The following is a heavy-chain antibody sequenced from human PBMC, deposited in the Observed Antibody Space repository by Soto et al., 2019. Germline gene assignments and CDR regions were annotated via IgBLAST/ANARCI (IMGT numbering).Heavy chain of an antibody. CDR3: AGDQGPNYMAV. V-gene: IGHV3-11*01. Sequence: QVQLVESGGGLVKPGGSLRLSCAASGFTFSDSFMSWSRQTPGKGLEWLSYISGRDGNIYYADSVRGRFTISRDNAKNPGELQKNNLRAGDTAVYYCAGDQGPNYMAVWGKGTTVTVS. J-gene: IGHJ6*03. CDR1: GFTFSDSF. CDR2: ISGRDGNI.